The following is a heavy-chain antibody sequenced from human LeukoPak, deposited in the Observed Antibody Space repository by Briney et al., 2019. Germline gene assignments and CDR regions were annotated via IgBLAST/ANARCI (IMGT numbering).Heavy chain of an antibody. Sequence: SETLSLTCTVSGGYISNYYWSRIRQPAGKGLEWIGRLYPIGPGTNYNPSLKSRVTLSVDESRNQFSLKLTSVTAADTAVYYCARSPVGKGDPFDIWGQGTMVTVSS. D-gene: IGHD1-26*01. CDR2: LYPIGPGT. CDR3: ARSPVGKGDPFDI. CDR1: GGYISNYY. V-gene: IGHV4-4*07. J-gene: IGHJ3*02.